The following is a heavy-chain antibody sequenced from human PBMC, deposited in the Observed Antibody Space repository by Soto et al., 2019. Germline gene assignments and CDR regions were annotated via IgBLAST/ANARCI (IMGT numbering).Heavy chain of an antibody. CDR1: GYTFTGYY. CDR2: INPNSGNT. J-gene: IGHJ5*02. V-gene: IGHV1-2*02. CDR3: AMGEVDIAPFDP. D-gene: IGHD3-16*01. Sequence: QVQLVQSGAEAKKPGASVKVSCKASGYTFTGYYIHWVRQAPGQGLEWMGWINPNSGNTKYVENFQGRVTMTRDKSIRTAYMELSGLRSDDTAVYYCAMGEVDIAPFDPWGQGTLVIVSS.